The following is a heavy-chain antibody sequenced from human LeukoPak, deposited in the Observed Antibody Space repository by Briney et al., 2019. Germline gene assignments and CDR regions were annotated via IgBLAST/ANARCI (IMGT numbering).Heavy chain of an antibody. CDR1: GYTFTNYY. Sequence: ASVKVSCKASGYTFTNYYMHWVRQAPGQGLEWMGQINPNNGATNYAQKLQGRVTMTRDTSISTAYMELSRLRSDDTAVYYCAMYYYDSSGYGAFDIWGQGTMVTVSS. J-gene: IGHJ3*02. CDR2: INPNNGAT. CDR3: AMYYYDSSGYGAFDI. D-gene: IGHD3-22*01. V-gene: IGHV1-2*06.